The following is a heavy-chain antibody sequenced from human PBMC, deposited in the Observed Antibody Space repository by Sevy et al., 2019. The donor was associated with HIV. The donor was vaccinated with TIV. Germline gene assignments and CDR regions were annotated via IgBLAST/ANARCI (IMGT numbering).Heavy chain of an antibody. CDR2: FDPEDGET. J-gene: IGHJ6*04. CDR1: GYTLTELS. Sequence: ASVKVSCKVSGYTLTELSMHWGRQPPGKGLEWMGRFDPEDGETIYAQKFLGRLTMTEETSTDTAYMDLSSLRSEDKAVYYCATEEITMIPYGLDVWGKGTSVTVSS. V-gene: IGHV1-24*01. CDR3: ATEEITMIPYGLDV. D-gene: IGHD3-22*01.